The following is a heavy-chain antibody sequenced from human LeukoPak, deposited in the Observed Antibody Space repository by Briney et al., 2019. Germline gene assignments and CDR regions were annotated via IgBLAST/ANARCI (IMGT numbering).Heavy chain of an antibody. J-gene: IGHJ6*02. D-gene: IGHD6-19*01. CDR1: GGSISSSSYY. Sequence: PSETLSLTCTVSGGSISSSSYYWGWIRQPPGKGLEWIGSIYYSGSTYYNPSLKSRVTISVDTSKNQFSLKLSSVTAADTAVYYCARRGVAGVYYYHYYGMDVWGQGTTVTVSS. CDR3: ARRGVAGVYYYHYYGMDV. V-gene: IGHV4-39*01. CDR2: IYYSGST.